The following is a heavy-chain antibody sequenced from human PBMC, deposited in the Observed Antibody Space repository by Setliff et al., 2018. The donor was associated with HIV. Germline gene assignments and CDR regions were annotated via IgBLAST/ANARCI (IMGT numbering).Heavy chain of an antibody. D-gene: IGHD1-26*01. CDR3: ASSRVGATSVDYFGY. Sequence: VASVKVSCKASGYTFTSYGISWVRQAPGQGLEWMGWISAYNGNTNYAQKLQGRVTMTTDTSTDTAYMELRSLRSDDTAVYYCASSRVGATSVDYFGYWGQGTLVTVSS. J-gene: IGHJ4*02. CDR1: GYTFTSYG. V-gene: IGHV1-18*01. CDR2: ISAYNGNT.